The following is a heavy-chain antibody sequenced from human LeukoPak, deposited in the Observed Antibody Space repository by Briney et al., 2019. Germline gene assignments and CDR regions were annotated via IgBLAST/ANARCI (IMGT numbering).Heavy chain of an antibody. D-gene: IGHD3-22*01. Sequence: GGSLRLSCAASGFTFSSYAMSWVRQAPGKGLEWVANIKQDGSEKYYVDSVKGRFTISRDNAKNSLYLQMNSLRAEDTAVYYCARDDHYDSSGYYPLGMDVWGQGTTVTVSS. CDR3: ARDDHYDSSGYYPLGMDV. V-gene: IGHV3-7*01. CDR2: IKQDGSEK. CDR1: GFTFSSYA. J-gene: IGHJ6*02.